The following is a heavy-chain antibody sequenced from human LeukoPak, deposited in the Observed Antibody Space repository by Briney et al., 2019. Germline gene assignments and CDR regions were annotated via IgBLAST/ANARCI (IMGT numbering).Heavy chain of an antibody. J-gene: IGHJ4*02. CDR3: VNTYGSGSYPFDY. D-gene: IGHD3-10*01. V-gene: IGHV3-64D*09. Sequence: RGSLRLSCSASGFNFRSYAMHWVRQAPGKGLEYVSAISSNGGSTYYADSVKGRFTISRDNSRNTLYLQMSSLRAEDTAVYYCVNTYGSGSYPFDYWGQGTLVTVSS. CDR1: GFNFRSYA. CDR2: ISSNGGST.